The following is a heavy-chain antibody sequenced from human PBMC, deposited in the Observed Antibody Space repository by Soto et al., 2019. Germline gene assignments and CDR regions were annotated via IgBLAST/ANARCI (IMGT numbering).Heavy chain of an antibody. CDR1: GYSFTSHR. J-gene: IGHJ4*02. CDR2: VYPGDSDT. D-gene: IGHD5-12*01. CDR3: VRHQGGVVAATPFDF. Sequence: EVQLVQSGAEVKKPGESLKISCQGSGYSFTSHRIGWVRQKPGKGLEWMGFVYPGDSDTRYSPSFQGQVTISADKSSTTAFLQWSGLKASDTAMYFCVRHQGGVVAATPFDFWGQGTLVTVSS. V-gene: IGHV5-51*01.